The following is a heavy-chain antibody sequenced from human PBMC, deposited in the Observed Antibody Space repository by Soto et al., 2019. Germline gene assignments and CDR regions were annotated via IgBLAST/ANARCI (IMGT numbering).Heavy chain of an antibody. V-gene: IGHV4-31*03. CDR3: ARWWSGSRQGFDP. CDR1: GGSIRSGDYY. CDR2: IYYSGST. Sequence: TLSVTCSVAGGSIRSGDYYWSWIRQHPGKGLEWIGYIYYSGSTYYNPSLKSRVTISVDTSKNQFSLKLSSVTAADTAVYYCARWWSGSRQGFDPWGQGTLVTVSS. D-gene: IGHD3-3*01. J-gene: IGHJ5*02.